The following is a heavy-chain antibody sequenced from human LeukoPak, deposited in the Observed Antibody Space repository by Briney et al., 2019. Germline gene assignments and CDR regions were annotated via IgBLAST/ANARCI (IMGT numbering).Heavy chain of an antibody. D-gene: IGHD2-2*01. CDR2: ISAYNGNT. Sequence: ASVKVSCKASGGTFSSYAISWVRQAPGQGLEWMGWISAYNGNTNYAQKLQGRVTMTTDTSTSTAYMELRSLRSDDTAVYYCATLGYCSSTSCYSYNWFDPWGQGTLVTVSS. CDR3: ATLGYCSSTSCYSYNWFDP. J-gene: IGHJ5*02. CDR1: GGTFSSYA. V-gene: IGHV1-18*01.